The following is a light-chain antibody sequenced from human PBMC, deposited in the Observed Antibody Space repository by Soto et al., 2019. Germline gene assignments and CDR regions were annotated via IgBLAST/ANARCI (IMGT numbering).Light chain of an antibody. CDR3: QQFYSSPFT. J-gene: IGKJ2*01. CDR2: WAS. V-gene: IGKV4-1*01. Sequence: DIVMTQSPDSLAVTLGERATNNCKSSQSVFHSSNNNNYLAWYQQKPGQPPKLLIYWASTRESGDPDRVSGSGSGTDFTLTISSLQAEDVAVYYWQQFYSSPFTFGQGTKLEI. CDR1: QSVFHSSNNNNY.